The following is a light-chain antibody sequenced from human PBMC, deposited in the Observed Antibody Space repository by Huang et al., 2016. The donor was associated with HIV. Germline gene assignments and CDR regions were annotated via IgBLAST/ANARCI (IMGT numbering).Light chain of an antibody. V-gene: IGKV1-39*01. CDR2: DTP. CDR3: QQAFTSFWT. J-gene: IGKJ1*01. CDR1: QNLANY. Sequence: DIQITQSPSSLSASVVDRITITCRASQNLANYLNWYQQRPGKSPNFLISDTPNLESGVASRFIVGGSGTVFILTITRRRLEDCGTYYCQQAFTSFWTFGQGTRVDIK.